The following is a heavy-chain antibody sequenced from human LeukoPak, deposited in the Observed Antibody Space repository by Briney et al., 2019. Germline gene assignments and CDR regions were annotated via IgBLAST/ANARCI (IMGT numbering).Heavy chain of an antibody. Sequence: GGSLRLSCVASGFTFSNYDMNWVRQAPGKGLEWVSFISSSSSYIYYADSVKGRFTISRDNSKDSLYLQMNSLRAEDTAVYYCGRGHWGLDYWGQGALVTVSS. CDR1: GFTFSNYD. CDR2: ISSSSSYI. D-gene: IGHD7-27*01. V-gene: IGHV3-21*01. CDR3: GRGHWGLDY. J-gene: IGHJ4*02.